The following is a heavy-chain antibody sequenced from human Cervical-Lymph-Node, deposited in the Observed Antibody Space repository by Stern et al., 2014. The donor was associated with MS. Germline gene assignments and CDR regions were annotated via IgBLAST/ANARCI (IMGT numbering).Heavy chain of an antibody. Sequence: IQLLQSGAEVKKPGESLKISCKGFGYSFNIYWIAWVRQRPGTGMEWSEITYSNLSDTRFSPSFQGIAAFPVVKSISTAYLQWSTPKPSDTATYVCARRGMDVWGQGTSVTVSS. CDR1: GYSFNIYW. V-gene: IGHV5-51*01. J-gene: IGHJ6*02. CDR3: ARRGMDV. CDR2: TYSNLSDT.